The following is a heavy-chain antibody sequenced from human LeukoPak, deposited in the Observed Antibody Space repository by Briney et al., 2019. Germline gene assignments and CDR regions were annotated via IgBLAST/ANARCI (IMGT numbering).Heavy chain of an antibody. V-gene: IGHV3-30*09. Sequence: GGSLRLSCAASGFIFSDFAMHWVRQAPGKGLEWVAVISYHGNNKYYADSVKGRFAISRDNARNTLHLQMNSLRPEDAAVYSCVREDYGEYYFDYWGQGTPVTVSS. D-gene: IGHD4-17*01. CDR3: VREDYGEYYFDY. CDR2: ISYHGNNK. J-gene: IGHJ4*02. CDR1: GFIFSDFA.